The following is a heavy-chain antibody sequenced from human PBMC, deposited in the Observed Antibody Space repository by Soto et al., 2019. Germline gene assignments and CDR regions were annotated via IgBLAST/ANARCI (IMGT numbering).Heavy chain of an antibody. Sequence: ASVKVSCKASGYTFTSYAMHWVRQAPGQRLEWMGWINAGNGNTKYSQKFQGRVTITRDTSASTAYMELSSLRSEDTAVYYCARDRAKGVTIFGVVIIHSNGMDVWGQGTTVTVSS. V-gene: IGHV1-3*01. CDR2: INAGNGNT. CDR1: GYTFTSYA. D-gene: IGHD3-3*01. J-gene: IGHJ6*02. CDR3: ARDRAKGVTIFGVVIIHSNGMDV.